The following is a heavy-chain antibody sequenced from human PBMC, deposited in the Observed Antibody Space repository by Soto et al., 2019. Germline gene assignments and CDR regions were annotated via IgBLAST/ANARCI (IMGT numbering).Heavy chain of an antibody. V-gene: IGHV5-51*01. J-gene: IGHJ6*03. CDR2: IYPGDSDT. CDR3: TRHHSGAYSYYYMDV. CDR1: GYSFTTYW. D-gene: IGHD1-26*01. Sequence: GESLKISCKGSGYSFTTYWIGWVRQMPGKGLDWMGIIYPGDSDTRYSPSFQGQVTISVDKSINTAYLHWSSLKASDTAMYYCTRHHSGAYSYYYMDVWGKGTTVTVSS.